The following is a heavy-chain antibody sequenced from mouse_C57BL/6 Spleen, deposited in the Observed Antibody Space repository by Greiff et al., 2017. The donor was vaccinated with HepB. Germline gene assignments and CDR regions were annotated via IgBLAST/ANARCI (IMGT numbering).Heavy chain of an antibody. CDR1: GFTFSSYA. Sequence: EVQRVESGGGLVKPGGSLKLSCAASGFTFSSYAMSWVRQTPEKRLEWVATISDGGSYTYYPDNVKGRFTISRDNAKNNLYLQMSHLKSEDTAMYYCARGRGSSPYYFDYWGQGTTLTVSS. V-gene: IGHV5-4*01. CDR3: ARGRGSSPYYFDY. CDR2: ISDGGSYT. J-gene: IGHJ2*01. D-gene: IGHD1-1*01.